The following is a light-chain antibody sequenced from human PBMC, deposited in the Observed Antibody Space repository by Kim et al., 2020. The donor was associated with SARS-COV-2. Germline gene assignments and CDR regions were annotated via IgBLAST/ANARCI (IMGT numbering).Light chain of an antibody. CDR2: AAS. CDR1: QSISSY. J-gene: IGKJ1*01. Sequence: DIQMTQSPSSLSASVGDRVTITCRASQSISSYLNWYQQKPGKARKLLIYAASSLQSGVPSRFSGSGSGTDFTLTISSLQPEDFATYYCQQSYSTPPTFGQGTKVDIK. CDR3: QQSYSTPPT. V-gene: IGKV1-39*01.